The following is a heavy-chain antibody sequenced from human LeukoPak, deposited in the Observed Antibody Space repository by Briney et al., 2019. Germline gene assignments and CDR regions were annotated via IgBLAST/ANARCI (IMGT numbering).Heavy chain of an antibody. V-gene: IGHV3-23*01. CDR1: GFTFSSYA. J-gene: IGHJ4*02. CDR3: AKIRGAPLAYSSGTGGY. Sequence: GGSLRLSCAASGFTFSSYAMSWVRQAPGKGLEWVSAISGSGGSTYYADSVKGRFTISRDNSKNTLYLQMNSLRAEDTAVYYCAKIRGAPLAYSSGTGGYWGQGTLVTVSS. CDR2: ISGSGGST. D-gene: IGHD6-19*01.